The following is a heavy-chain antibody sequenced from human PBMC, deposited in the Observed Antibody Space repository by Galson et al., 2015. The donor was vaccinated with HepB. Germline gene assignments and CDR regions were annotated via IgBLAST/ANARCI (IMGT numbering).Heavy chain of an antibody. J-gene: IGHJ4*02. CDR3: ARDGRNWGSLSSEGTDY. CDR1: GGTFSSYA. CDR2: IIPIFGTA. Sequence: SVKVSCKASGGTFSSYAISWVRQAPGQGLEWMGGIIPIFGTANYAQKFQGRVTITADESTSTAYMELSSLRSEDTAVYYCARDGRNWGSLSSEGTDYWGQGTLVTVSS. V-gene: IGHV1-69*13. D-gene: IGHD7-27*01.